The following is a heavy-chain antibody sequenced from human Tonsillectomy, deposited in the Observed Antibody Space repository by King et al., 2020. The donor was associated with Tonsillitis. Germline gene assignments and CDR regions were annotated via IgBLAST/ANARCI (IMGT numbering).Heavy chain of an antibody. CDR2: IYCSGST. D-gene: IGHD5-24*01. CDR3: AREFDGGFDY. Sequence: QLQESGPGLVKPSETLSLTCTVSGGSISSYYWSWIRQPPGKGLEWIGYIYCSGSTNYNPSLKSRVTISVDTSKNQFSLKLSSVTAADTAVYYCAREFDGGFDYWGQGTLVTVSS. CDR1: GGSISSYY. V-gene: IGHV4-59*01. J-gene: IGHJ4*02.